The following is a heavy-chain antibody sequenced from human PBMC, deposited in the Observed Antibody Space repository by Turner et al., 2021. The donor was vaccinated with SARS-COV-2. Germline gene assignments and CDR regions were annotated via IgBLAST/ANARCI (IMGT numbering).Heavy chain of an antibody. V-gene: IGHV3-33*08. CDR3: ATGSGSYYFSPTYYFDY. D-gene: IGHD1-26*01. CDR1: GFTFSSYG. J-gene: IGHJ4*02. CDR2: IWYDGSNK. Sequence: QVQLVESGGGVVQPGRSRRLSWAAAGFTFSSYGMHWVRQAPGKGLEWVAVIWYDGSNKYNADSVKGRFTISRDNSKNTLYLQMNSLRAEDTAVYYCATGSGSYYFSPTYYFDYWGQGTLVTVSS.